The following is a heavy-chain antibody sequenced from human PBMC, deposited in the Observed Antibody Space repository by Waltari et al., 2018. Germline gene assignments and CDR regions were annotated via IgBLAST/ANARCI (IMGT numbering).Heavy chain of an antibody. CDR2: IIPIFGTA. CDR1: GGTFSSYA. CDR3: ARDLGYSGSFPPDAFDI. D-gene: IGHD1-26*01. Sequence: QVQLVQSGAEVKKPGSSVKVSCKASGGTFSSYAISWVRPAPGQGLAWMGGIIPIFGTANYAQKFQGRVTITTDESTSTAYMELSSLRSEDTAVYYCARDLGYSGSFPPDAFDIWGQGTMVTVSS. J-gene: IGHJ3*02. V-gene: IGHV1-69*05.